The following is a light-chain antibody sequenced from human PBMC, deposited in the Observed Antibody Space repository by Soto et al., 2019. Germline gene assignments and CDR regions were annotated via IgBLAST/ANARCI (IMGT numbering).Light chain of an antibody. V-gene: IGKV1-39*01. J-gene: IGKJ2*01. Sequence: DIQMTQSPSSLSASVGDRVTITCRASQSISSYLNWYQLKPGKAPNLLIYAASSLQGGVQSRFSGSGSGTDFTLTISSLQPEDVATYYCQQSYSTPPTFGQGTNLEIK. CDR1: QSISSY. CDR3: QQSYSTPPT. CDR2: AAS.